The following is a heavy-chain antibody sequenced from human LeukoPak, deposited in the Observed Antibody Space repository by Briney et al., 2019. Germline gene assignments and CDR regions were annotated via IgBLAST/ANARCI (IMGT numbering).Heavy chain of an antibody. CDR1: GGSFSGYY. CDR2: INHSGSS. J-gene: IGHJ4*02. V-gene: IGHV4-34*01. CDR3: ARGRGYNSFDY. D-gene: IGHD5-24*01. Sequence: PSETLSLTSAVYGGSFSGYYWSWIRQPPGKGLEWIGEINHSGSSNYNPSLKSRVTISVDTSKNQFSLKLSSVTAADTAVYYCARGRGYNSFDYWGQGTLVTVSS.